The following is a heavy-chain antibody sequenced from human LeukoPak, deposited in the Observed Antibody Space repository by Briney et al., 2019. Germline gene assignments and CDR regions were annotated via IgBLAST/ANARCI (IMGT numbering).Heavy chain of an antibody. Sequence: GGSLRLSCAASGFTFNMYAMSWVRQAPGQGLEWVSSISSSSTYIYYADSVKGRFTISRDNARNSLYLQMNRLRAEDTAVYYCARESGSGEFDYWGQGTLVTVSS. CDR2: ISSSSTYI. D-gene: IGHD6-19*01. CDR1: GFTFNMYA. V-gene: IGHV3-21*01. J-gene: IGHJ4*02. CDR3: ARESGSGEFDY.